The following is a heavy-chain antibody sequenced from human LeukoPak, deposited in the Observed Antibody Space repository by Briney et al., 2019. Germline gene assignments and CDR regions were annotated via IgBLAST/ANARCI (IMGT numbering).Heavy chain of an antibody. CDR3: AKDLDYYGSGSSFDY. CDR2: ISYDGSNK. CDR1: GFTFSSYG. V-gene: IGHV3-30*18. Sequence: PGGSLRLSCAASGFTFSSYGMHWVRQAPGKGLEWVAVISYDGSNKYYTDSVKGRFTISRDNSKNTVYLQMNSLRAEDTAVYYCAKDLDYYGSGSSFDYWGQGTLVTVSS. D-gene: IGHD3-10*01. J-gene: IGHJ4*02.